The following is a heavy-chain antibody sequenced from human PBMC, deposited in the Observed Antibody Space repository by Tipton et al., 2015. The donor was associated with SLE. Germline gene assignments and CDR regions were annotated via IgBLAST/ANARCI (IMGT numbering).Heavy chain of an antibody. CDR2: IIPIFGTA. CDR1: GYTFTSYG. D-gene: IGHD3-3*01. CDR3: ARDRGDFWSGYCFDY. Sequence: QSGAEVKKPGASVKVSCKASGYTFTSYGISWVRQAPGQGLEWMGGIIPIFGTANYAQKFQGRVTITADESTSTAYMELSSLRSEDTAVYYCARDRGDFWSGYCFDYWGQGTLVTVSS. V-gene: IGHV1-69*13. J-gene: IGHJ4*02.